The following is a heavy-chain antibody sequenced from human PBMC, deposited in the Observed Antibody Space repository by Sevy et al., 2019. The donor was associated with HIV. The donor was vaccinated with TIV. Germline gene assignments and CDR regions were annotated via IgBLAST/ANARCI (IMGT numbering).Heavy chain of an antibody. CDR2: INHSGST. D-gene: IGHD3-16*01. CDR3: ARAPRGGYYYYDLDV. Sequence: SETLSLTCAVYGGSFSGYYWSWIRQPPGKGLEWIGEINHSGSTNYNPSLKSRVTISVDTSKNQFSLKLSSVTAADTAVYYCARAPRGGYYYYDLDVWGQGTTVTVSS. CDR1: GGSFSGYY. J-gene: IGHJ6*02. V-gene: IGHV4-34*01.